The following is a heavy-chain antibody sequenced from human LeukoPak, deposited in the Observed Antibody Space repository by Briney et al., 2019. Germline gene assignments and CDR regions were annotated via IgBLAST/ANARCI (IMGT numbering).Heavy chain of an antibody. J-gene: IGHJ6*02. D-gene: IGHD6-13*01. Sequence: GGSLRLSCAASGFTLSSNYMSWVRQAPGKGLEWVSVIYSGGSTYYADSVKGRFTISRDNSKNTLYLQMNSLRAEDTAVYYCARGGVAAAGMDMDVWGQGTTVTVSS. CDR1: GFTLSSNY. CDR3: ARGGVAAAGMDMDV. V-gene: IGHV3-66*02. CDR2: IYSGGST.